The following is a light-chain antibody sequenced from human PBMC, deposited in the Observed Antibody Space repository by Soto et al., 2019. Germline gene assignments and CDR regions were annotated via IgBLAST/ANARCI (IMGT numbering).Light chain of an antibody. CDR1: QAISNY. J-gene: IGKJ2*01. CDR2: DAS. V-gene: IGKV1-33*01. Sequence: DIQMTQSPSSLSASVGDRVTITCQASQAISNYLNWYQQKPGKAPKLLIYDASNLETGVPSRFSGSGSGTDFTFTISSLQAEDIATYYCQQYDNLPMYTFGQGTKLEIK. CDR3: QQYDNLPMYT.